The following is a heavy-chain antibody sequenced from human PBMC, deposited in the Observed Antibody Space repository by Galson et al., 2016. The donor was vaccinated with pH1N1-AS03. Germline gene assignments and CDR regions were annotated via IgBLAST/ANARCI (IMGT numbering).Heavy chain of an antibody. CDR3: ARVVAGRPFLIDH. D-gene: IGHD6-6*01. CDR1: GYNFVTYG. Sequence: SVKVSCKASGYNFVTYGITWVRQGPGQGLEWMGWINPYSTNTNYAKKVQDRVTMTADTSTTTAHLDLRSLGSDDTAVYYCARVVAGRPFLIDHWGHGVLVIVSA. J-gene: IGHJ4*01. V-gene: IGHV1-18*01. CDR2: INPYSTNT.